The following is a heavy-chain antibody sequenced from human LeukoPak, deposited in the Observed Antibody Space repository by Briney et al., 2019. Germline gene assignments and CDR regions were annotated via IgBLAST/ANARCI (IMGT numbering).Heavy chain of an antibody. Sequence: SETLSLTCTVSGASISSYYWSWIRQPPGKGLEWIGYTFRSVTTKYHPSLQSRVSISLDTSKNQFSLDMTSVTVADTAVYYCASFYDYVWGKFDYWGQGTLVTVSS. CDR1: GASISSYY. CDR2: TFRSVTT. V-gene: IGHV4-59*01. CDR3: ASFYDYVWGKFDY. J-gene: IGHJ4*02. D-gene: IGHD3-16*01.